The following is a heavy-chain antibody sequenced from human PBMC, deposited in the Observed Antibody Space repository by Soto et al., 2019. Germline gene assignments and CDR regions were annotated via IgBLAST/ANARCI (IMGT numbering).Heavy chain of an antibody. CDR3: ARGSCGYSGYENYYYGMDV. D-gene: IGHD5-12*01. Sequence: GASVKVSCKASGCTFTSYDINWVRQATGQGLEWMGWMNPNSGNTGYAQKFQGRVTMTRNTSISTAYMELSSLRSEDTAVYYCARGSCGYSGYENYYYGMDVWGQGTTVTVSS. CDR2: MNPNSGNT. CDR1: GCTFTSYD. J-gene: IGHJ6*02. V-gene: IGHV1-8*01.